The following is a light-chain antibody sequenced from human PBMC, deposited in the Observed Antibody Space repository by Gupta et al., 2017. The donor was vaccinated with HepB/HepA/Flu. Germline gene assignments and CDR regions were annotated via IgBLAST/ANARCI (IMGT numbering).Light chain of an antibody. CDR2: NVS. J-gene: IGLJ2*01. CDR3: LSDASSDTLV. Sequence: SYELTQPPAFSVSPGHTARITCSGDAWPDQYAYWYQQHPGQAPVLVIYNVSERPAGIPDRFSGSRAGNTATLTIIGLQAEDEADYYCLSDASSDTLVFGGGTKLTVL. CDR1: AWPDQY. V-gene: IGLV3-25*03.